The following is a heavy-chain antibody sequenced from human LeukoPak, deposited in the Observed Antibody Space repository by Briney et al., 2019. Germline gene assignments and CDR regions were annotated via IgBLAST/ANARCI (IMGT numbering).Heavy chain of an antibody. D-gene: IGHD1-7*01. CDR2: TGGAGDDA. CDR3: AKDAIPRNSIWDFFDY. V-gene: IGHV3-23*01. CDR1: GFTFGHYG. Sequence: PGGSLRLSCAASGFTFGHYGMTWVRQAPGKGLEWVSSTGGAGDDAYYADSVKGRFTISRDNSKSTLFLQMNSLRAEDTAVYYCAKDAIPRNSIWDFFDYWGQGSLVTVSS. J-gene: IGHJ4*02.